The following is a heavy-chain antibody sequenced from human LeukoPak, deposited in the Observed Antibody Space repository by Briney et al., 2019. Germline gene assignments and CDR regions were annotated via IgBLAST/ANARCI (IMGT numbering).Heavy chain of an antibody. CDR3: ARGRTIFGVDYYYMDV. J-gene: IGHJ6*03. D-gene: IGHD3-3*01. V-gene: IGHV1-69*05. CDR2: IIPIFGTA. Sequence: GASVKVSCKASGGTFSSYAISWVRQAPGQGLEWMGGIIPIFGTANYAQKFQGRVTMTRDRSISTAYMELRSLRSDDTAVYYCARGRTIFGVDYYYMDVWGKGTTVTVSS. CDR1: GGTFSSYA.